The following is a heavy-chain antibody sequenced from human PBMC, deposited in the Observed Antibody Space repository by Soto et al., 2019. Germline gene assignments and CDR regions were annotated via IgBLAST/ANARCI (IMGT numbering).Heavy chain of an antibody. J-gene: IGHJ4*02. CDR1: GSTFSGYW. CDR3: ARAPYSNAWYRFDL. Sequence: GGSLRLSCEASGSTFSGYWMSWVRQAPGKGLEWVADIEHDGSVQYYVDSVKGRFTISRDNAKKLLYLQMNGLRAEDTALYYCARAPYSNAWYRFDLWGQGTLVTVSS. CDR2: IEHDGSVQ. D-gene: IGHD4-4*01. V-gene: IGHV3-7*03.